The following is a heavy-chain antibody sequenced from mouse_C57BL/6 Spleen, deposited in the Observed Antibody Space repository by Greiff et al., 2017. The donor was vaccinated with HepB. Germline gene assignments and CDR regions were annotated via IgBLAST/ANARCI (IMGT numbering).Heavy chain of an antibody. CDR1: GYSITSGYY. Sequence: EVKLQQSGPGLVKPSQSLSLTCSVTGYSITSGYYWNWIRQFPGNKLEWMGYISYDGSNNYNPSLKNRISITRDTSKNQFFLKLNSVTTEDTATYYCARDISFAYWGQGTLVTVSA. J-gene: IGHJ3*01. V-gene: IGHV3-6*01. CDR3: ARDISFAY. CDR2: ISYDGSN.